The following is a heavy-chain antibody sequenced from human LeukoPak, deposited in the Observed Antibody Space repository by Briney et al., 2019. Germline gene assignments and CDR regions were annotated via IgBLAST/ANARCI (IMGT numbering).Heavy chain of an antibody. J-gene: IGHJ4*02. D-gene: IGHD3-10*01. CDR1: GGSFSGYY. V-gene: IGHV4-34*01. CDR2: INHSGST. CDR3: ARDSRVLLWFGGMD. Sequence: SETLSLTCAVYGGSFSGYYWSWIRQPPGKGLEWIGEINHSGSTNYNPSLKSRVTISVDTSKNQFSLKLSSVTAADTAVYYCARDSRVLLWFGGMDWGQGTLVTVSS.